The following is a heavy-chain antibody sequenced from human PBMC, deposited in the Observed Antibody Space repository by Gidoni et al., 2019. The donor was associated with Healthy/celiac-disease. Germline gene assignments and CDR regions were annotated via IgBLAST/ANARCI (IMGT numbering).Heavy chain of an antibody. J-gene: IGHJ5*02. CDR3: AHHLIA. CDR1: GFTFSNYA. CDR2: VTGSGGRT. D-gene: IGHD3-3*02. V-gene: IGHV3-23*01. Sequence: EVQLLESGGGLVQPGGSLRLSCAAPGFTFSNYAMNWVRQAPGKGLAWVSGVTGSGGRTYYADSVKGRFTIPRDNSKNTLYLQMNSLRAEDTAVYYCAHHLIAWGQGTLVTVSS.